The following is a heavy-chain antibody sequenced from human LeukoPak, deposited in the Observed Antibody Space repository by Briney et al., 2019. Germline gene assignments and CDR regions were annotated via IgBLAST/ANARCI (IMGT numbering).Heavy chain of an antibody. J-gene: IGHJ3*02. V-gene: IGHV4-61*02. CDR1: GGSISSGSYF. CDR3: ARDGYCSSTSCYGAFDI. CDR2: IYTSGST. D-gene: IGHD2-2*03. Sequence: SQTLSLTCTVSGGSISSGSYFWSWIRQPAGKGLEWIGRIYTSGSTNYNPSLKSRVTISVDTSKNQFSLNLSSVTAADTAVYYCARDGYCSSTSCYGAFDIWGQGTMVTVSS.